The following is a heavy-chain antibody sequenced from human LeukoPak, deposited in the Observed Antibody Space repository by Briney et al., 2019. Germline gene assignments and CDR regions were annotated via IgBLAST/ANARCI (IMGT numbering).Heavy chain of an antibody. V-gene: IGHV4-59*01. CDR1: GGSISGYY. J-gene: IGHJ4*02. D-gene: IGHD5-18*01. Sequence: SETLSLTCTVSGGSISGYYCSWIPQPPGKGLEWIGYFYYTGSTNYNPSLKSRVTISVDTSKNQFSLKLISVTAADTAVYYCARSPQRGYIYGYLKHFDYWGQGTLVTVSS. CDR2: FYYTGST. CDR3: ARSPQRGYIYGYLKHFDY.